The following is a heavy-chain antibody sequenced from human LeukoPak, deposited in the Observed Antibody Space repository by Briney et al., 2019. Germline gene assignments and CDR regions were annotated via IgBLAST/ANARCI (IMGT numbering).Heavy chain of an antibody. V-gene: IGHV1-18*01. J-gene: IGHJ6*02. CDR2: ISAYNGNT. CDR1: GYTFTSYG. CDR3: ARALKSYYYYGMDV. Sequence: ASVKVSCKASGYTFTSYGISWVRQAPGQGLEWMGWISAYNGNTNYAQKPQGRVTMTTDTSTSTAYMELRSLRSDDTAVYYCARALKSYYYYGMDVWGQGTTVTVSS.